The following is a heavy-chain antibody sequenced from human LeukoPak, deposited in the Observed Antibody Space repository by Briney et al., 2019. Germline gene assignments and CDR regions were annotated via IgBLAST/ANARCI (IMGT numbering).Heavy chain of an antibody. D-gene: IGHD3-16*01. V-gene: IGHV3-23*01. CDR1: GSSLSNYA. J-gene: IGHJ4*02. CDR2: ISKSGGSI. CDR3: ANGGVVIRGLLVIVYHHEACHYGF. Sequence: GGSLRLSCVVSGSSLSNYAMTWVRQAPGKGLEWVSYISKSGGSISYADSVKGRFTISRDNSLNTLYLQMNSLRAEDTAVYFRANGGVVIRGLLVIVYHHEACHYGFWRRGVLVTVSA.